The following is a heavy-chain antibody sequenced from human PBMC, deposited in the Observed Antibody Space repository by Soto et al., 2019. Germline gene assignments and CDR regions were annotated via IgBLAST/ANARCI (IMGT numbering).Heavy chain of an antibody. CDR1: GFTFSSYW. Sequence: GGSLRLSCAASGFTFSSYWMHWVRQAPGKGLVWVSRINSDGSSTSYADSVKGRFTISRDNAKNTLYLQMNSLRAEDTAVYYCASVAGTYYYCGMDVWGQGTTVTVSS. CDR2: INSDGSST. V-gene: IGHV3-74*01. CDR3: ASVAGTYYYCGMDV. D-gene: IGHD6-19*01. J-gene: IGHJ6*02.